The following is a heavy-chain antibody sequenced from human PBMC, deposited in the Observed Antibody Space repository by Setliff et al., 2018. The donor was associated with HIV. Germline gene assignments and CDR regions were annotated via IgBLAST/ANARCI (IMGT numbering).Heavy chain of an antibody. D-gene: IGHD3-22*01. CDR1: GGSTSNEY. V-gene: IGHV4-59*01. J-gene: IGHJ3*02. CDR3: ARVHYFDSSGYYQRGDVFDI. Sequence: SETLSLTCTVSGGSTSNEYWSWIRQPPGKGLEWIGYIYDSGSPKYNPSLKSRVTISIDTSKSQISLKLTSVTAADTAMYHCARVHYFDSSGYYQRGDVFDIWGQGTMVTVSS. CDR2: IYDSGSP.